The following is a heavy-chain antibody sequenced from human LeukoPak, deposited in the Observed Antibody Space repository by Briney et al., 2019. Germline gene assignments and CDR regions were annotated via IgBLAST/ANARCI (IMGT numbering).Heavy chain of an antibody. CDR2: IYSGGST. D-gene: IGHD6-19*01. Sequence: QAGGSLRLSCAASGFTVSSNYMSWVRQAPGKGLEWVSVIYSGGSTYYADSVKGRFTISRDNSKNTLYLQMNSLRAEDTAVYYCARERDSSGWYSGAFDIWGQGTMVTVSS. CDR1: GFTVSSNY. CDR3: ARERDSSGWYSGAFDI. J-gene: IGHJ3*02. V-gene: IGHV3-53*01.